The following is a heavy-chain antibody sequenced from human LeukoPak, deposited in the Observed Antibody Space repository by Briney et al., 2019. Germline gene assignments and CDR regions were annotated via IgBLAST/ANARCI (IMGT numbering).Heavy chain of an antibody. D-gene: IGHD5/OR15-5a*01. Sequence: GGSLRLSCADSRFTFSSYGMNWVRQAPGKGLEWVSGISGSGGSTYYADSVKGRFTISRDNSKNTLYLQMNSLRAEDTAVYYCAKDVSSRYYYFYGMDVWGQGTTVTVSS. CDR3: AKDVSSRYYYFYGMDV. CDR1: RFTFSSYG. V-gene: IGHV3-23*01. J-gene: IGHJ6*02. CDR2: ISGSGGST.